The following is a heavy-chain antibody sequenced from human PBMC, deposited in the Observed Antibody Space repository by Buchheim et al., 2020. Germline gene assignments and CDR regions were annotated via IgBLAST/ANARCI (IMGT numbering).Heavy chain of an antibody. CDR3: ARARGYCSTSSCYDFDC. CDR1: GYSFTNYW. CDR2: IYPGDSST. Sequence: EVQLVQSGAEVKKPGESLKISCKASGYSFTNYWIGWVRQMPGKGLEWMAMIYPGDSSTKYSPSFQAQVTISADRSISTAYPQWSSLKASDTAMYFCARARGYCSTSSCYDFDCWGQGT. D-gene: IGHD2-2*01. J-gene: IGHJ4*02. V-gene: IGHV5-51*01.